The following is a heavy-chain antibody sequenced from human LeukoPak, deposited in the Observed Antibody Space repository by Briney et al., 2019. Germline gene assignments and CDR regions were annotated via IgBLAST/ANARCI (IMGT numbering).Heavy chain of an antibody. CDR2: IRYDGSNK. CDR1: GFTFSSYG. Sequence: GGSLRLSCAASGFTFSSYGMHWVRQAPGKGLEWVAFIRYDGSNKYYADSVKGRFTISRDNSKNTLYLQMNSLRAEDTAVYYCARDQGIFGVVTLPEYWGQGTLVTVSS. CDR3: ARDQGIFGVVTLPEY. V-gene: IGHV3-30*02. D-gene: IGHD3-3*01. J-gene: IGHJ4*02.